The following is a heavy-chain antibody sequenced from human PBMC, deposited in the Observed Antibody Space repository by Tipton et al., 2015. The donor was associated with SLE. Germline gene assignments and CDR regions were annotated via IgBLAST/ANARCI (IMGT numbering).Heavy chain of an antibody. CDR2: INPNGGAT. J-gene: IGHJ4*02. CDR1: GYTFTDYY. V-gene: IGHV1-2*02. Sequence: QLVQSGPEVKKPGASVRVSCKASGYTFTDYYLHWVRQAPGQGLEYMGWINPNGGATNYAQKFQGRVTMTRDTSISTAYMDLSSLTSDDTAVYYCTRDGPDLGLLMHYFDYWGQGALVSVSS. CDR3: TRDGPDLGLLMHYFDY. D-gene: IGHD2-8*01.